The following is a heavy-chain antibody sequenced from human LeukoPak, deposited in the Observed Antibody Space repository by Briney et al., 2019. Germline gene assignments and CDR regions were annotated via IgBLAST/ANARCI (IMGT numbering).Heavy chain of an antibody. CDR2: IWYDGSNK. J-gene: IGHJ6*02. V-gene: IGHV3-33*01. Sequence: GRSLRLSCAASGFTFSSYGMPWVRQAPGEGLEWVAVIWYDGSNKYYADSVKGRFTISRDNSKNTLYLQMNSLRAEDTAVYYCAREDYDSFHYYYGMDVWGQGTTVTVSS. CDR3: AREDYDSFHYYYGMDV. CDR1: GFTFSSYG. D-gene: IGHD3-22*01.